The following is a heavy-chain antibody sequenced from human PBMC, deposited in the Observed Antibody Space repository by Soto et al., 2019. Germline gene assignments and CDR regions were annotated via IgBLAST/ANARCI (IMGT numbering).Heavy chain of an antibody. Sequence: SETLSLTCTVSGGSISSGGYYWSWIRQHPGKGLEWIGYIYYSGSTYYNPSLKSRVTISVDTSKNQFSLKLSSVTAADTAVYYCARLKRLYCSGGSCYSLGYYYYMDVWGKGTTVTVSS. CDR2: IYYSGST. CDR1: GGSISSGGYY. J-gene: IGHJ6*03. D-gene: IGHD2-15*01. CDR3: ARLKRLYCSGGSCYSLGYYYYMDV. V-gene: IGHV4-31*03.